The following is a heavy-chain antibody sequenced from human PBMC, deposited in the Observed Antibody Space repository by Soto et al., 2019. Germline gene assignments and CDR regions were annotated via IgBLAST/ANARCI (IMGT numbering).Heavy chain of an antibody. J-gene: IGHJ4*02. CDR2: IKSDSSGI. D-gene: IGHD1-1*01. Sequence: EVQLVESGGGLVQPGGSLRLSCAASGFTFSGYTMNWVRQAPGKGLEWVSCIKSDSSGIWYADSVKGRFTMSRDNAKNSLHLQMTSPRDDDTAGYFCARDSNWSSDYWGQGTLVAVSS. CDR3: ARDSNWSSDY. CDR1: GFTFSGYT. V-gene: IGHV3-48*02.